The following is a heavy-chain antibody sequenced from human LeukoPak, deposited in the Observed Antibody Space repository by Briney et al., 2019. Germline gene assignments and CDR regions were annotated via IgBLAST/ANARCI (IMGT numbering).Heavy chain of an antibody. V-gene: IGHV4-39*01. Sequence: PSETLSLTCTVSGGSISSSSYYWGWIRQPPGKGLEWIGSIYYSGSTYYNPSLKSRVTISVDTSKNQFSLKLSSVTAADTAVYYCARGSSGWVPLSYYYYYYMDVWGKGTTVTISS. D-gene: IGHD6-19*01. J-gene: IGHJ6*03. CDR2: IYYSGST. CDR1: GGSISSSSYY. CDR3: ARGSSGWVPLSYYYYYYMDV.